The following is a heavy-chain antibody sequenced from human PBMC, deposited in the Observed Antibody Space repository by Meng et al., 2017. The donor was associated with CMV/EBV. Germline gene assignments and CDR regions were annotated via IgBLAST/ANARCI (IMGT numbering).Heavy chain of an antibody. D-gene: IGHD6-6*01. CDR3: ARDYSGIAARPGFDP. CDR2: IIPIFGTA. Sequence: QGQLVQSGAEVKKPGSSVKVSCKASGGTFSSYAISWVRQASGQGLEWMGGIIPIFGTANYAQKFQGRVTITADESTSTAYMELSSLRSEDTAVYYCARDYSGIAARPGFDPWGQGTLVTVSS. J-gene: IGHJ5*02. V-gene: IGHV1-69*12. CDR1: GGTFSSYA.